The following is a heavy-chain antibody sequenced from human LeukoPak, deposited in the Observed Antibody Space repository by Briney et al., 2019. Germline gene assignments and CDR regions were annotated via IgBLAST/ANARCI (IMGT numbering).Heavy chain of an antibody. J-gene: IGHJ6*02. D-gene: IGHD3-16*01. CDR3: ARSRGPAPYYYGMDV. Sequence: SQTLSLTCAISGESASNNNAAWNWIRQSPSRGLEWLGRTYYRSKWYNDYAVSVRSRITVSPDTSKNQFSLHLNSLTPEDTAVYYCARSRGPAPYYYGMDVWGQGTTVTVSS. V-gene: IGHV6-1*01. CDR2: TYYRSKWYN. CDR1: GESASNNNAA.